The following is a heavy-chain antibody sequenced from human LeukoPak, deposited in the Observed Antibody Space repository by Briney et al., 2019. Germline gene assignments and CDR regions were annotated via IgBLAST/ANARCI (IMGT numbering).Heavy chain of an antibody. CDR3: ARSFRDYVWGSYRYTGGYAFDI. V-gene: IGHV1-2*02. Sequence: GASVKVSCKASGYTFTGYYMHWVRQAPGQGLEWMGWINPNSGGTNYAQKSQGRVTMTRDTSISTAYMELSRLRSDDTAVYYCARSFRDYVWGSYRYTGGYAFDIWGQGTMVTVSS. D-gene: IGHD3-16*02. J-gene: IGHJ3*02. CDR2: INPNSGGT. CDR1: GYTFTGYY.